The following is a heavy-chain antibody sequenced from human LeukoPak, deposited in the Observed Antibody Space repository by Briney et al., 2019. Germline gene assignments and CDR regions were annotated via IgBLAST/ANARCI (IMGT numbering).Heavy chain of an antibody. CDR3: ARLDCSGASCYGDS. Sequence: GESLKISCKGSGYRFNAYWIAWVRQMPGKGLEWMGIIYPDDSDTRYSPSLQGQVTISADKSVRTAYLQWSSLKASDTAMYYCARLDCSGASCYGDSWGQGTLVTVSS. D-gene: IGHD2-15*01. CDR2: IYPDDSDT. J-gene: IGHJ4*02. CDR1: GYRFNAYW. V-gene: IGHV5-51*01.